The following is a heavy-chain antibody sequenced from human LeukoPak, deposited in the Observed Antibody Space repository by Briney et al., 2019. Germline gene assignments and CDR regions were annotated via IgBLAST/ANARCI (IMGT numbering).Heavy chain of an antibody. CDR1: GFTFSSYG. CDR2: IRYDGSNK. J-gene: IGHJ4*02. D-gene: IGHD2-15*01. CDR3: AKDTYAYCSGGSCYPNY. V-gene: IGHV3-30*02. Sequence: GGSLRLSCAASGFTFSSYGMHWVRQAPGKGLEWVAFIRYDGSNKYYADPVKGRFTISRDNSKNTLYLQMNSLRAEDTAVYYCAKDTYAYCSGGSCYPNYWGQGTLVTVSS.